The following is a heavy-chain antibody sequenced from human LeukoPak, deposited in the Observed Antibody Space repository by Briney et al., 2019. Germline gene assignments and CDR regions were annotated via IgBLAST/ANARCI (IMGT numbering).Heavy chain of an antibody. CDR2: IYYSGST. CDR1: GGSISSYY. D-gene: IGHD3-22*01. CDR3: TRWDDYYDSSGYLY. V-gene: IGHV4-59*01. Sequence: SETLSLTCTVSGGSISSYYWSWIRQPPGKGLEWIGYIYYSGSTNYKPFLKSRVTISVDTSNNQFSLKLSSVTAARRAVYYCTRWDDYYDSSGYLYWGQGTLVTVSS. J-gene: IGHJ4*02.